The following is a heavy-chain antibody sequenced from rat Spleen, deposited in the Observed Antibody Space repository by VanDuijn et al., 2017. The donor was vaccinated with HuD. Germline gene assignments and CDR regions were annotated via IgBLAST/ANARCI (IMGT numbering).Heavy chain of an antibody. Sequence: EVQLVESGGGLVQPGRSLKLSCAASGFTFSNYDMAWVRQAPTKGLEWVASISPSGGSTYYRDSVKGRFTVSRDNAKSTLYLQMDSLRSEDTATYYCARYFSGGYSTFDYWGQGVMVTVSS. V-gene: IGHV5-25*01. CDR2: ISPSGGST. J-gene: IGHJ2*01. CDR3: ARYFSGGYSTFDY. CDR1: GFTFSNYD. D-gene: IGHD1-11*01.